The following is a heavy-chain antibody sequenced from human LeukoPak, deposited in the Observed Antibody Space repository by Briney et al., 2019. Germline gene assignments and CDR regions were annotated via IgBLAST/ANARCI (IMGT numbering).Heavy chain of an antibody. CDR2: ISWNSGSI. CDR3: AKDFTDSSGWYRGPDYFDY. J-gene: IGHJ4*02. Sequence: GGSLRLSCAASGFTFDDYAMHWVRQAPGKGLEWVSGISWNSGSIAYADSVKGRFTISRDNAKNSLYLQMNSLRAEDTALYYCAKDFTDSSGWYRGPDYFDYWGQGTLVTVSS. V-gene: IGHV3-9*01. CDR1: GFTFDDYA. D-gene: IGHD6-19*01.